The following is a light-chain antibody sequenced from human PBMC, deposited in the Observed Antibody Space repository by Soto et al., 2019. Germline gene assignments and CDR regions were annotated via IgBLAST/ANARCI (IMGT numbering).Light chain of an antibody. CDR2: GNS. CDR1: SSNIGAGYD. J-gene: IGLJ2*01. Sequence: QSVLTQPPSVSGAPGQRVTISCTGSSSNIGAGYDVHWYQQLPGTAPKLLIYGNSNRPSGVPDRFSGSKSGTSASLAITGLQAEEEADYYSQSYDSSLSGVVFGGGTKVTVL. CDR3: QSYDSSLSGVV. V-gene: IGLV1-40*01.